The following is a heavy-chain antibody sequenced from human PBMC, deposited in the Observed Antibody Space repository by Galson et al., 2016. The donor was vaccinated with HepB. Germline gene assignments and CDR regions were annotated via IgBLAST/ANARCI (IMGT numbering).Heavy chain of an antibody. Sequence: SLRLSCAASGFTLSNFAMHWVRQIPGKGLEWVAVMSYDGSRDWYGDSVRGRFTISRDNSQNTLYLQMSSLRPEDTAVYSCARAGDVKKWSYGEEWDYWGQGTLVTVSS. CDR3: ARAGDVKKWSYGEEWDY. V-gene: IGHV3-30-3*01. D-gene: IGHD1-26*01. CDR1: GFTLSNFA. J-gene: IGHJ4*02. CDR2: MSYDGSRD.